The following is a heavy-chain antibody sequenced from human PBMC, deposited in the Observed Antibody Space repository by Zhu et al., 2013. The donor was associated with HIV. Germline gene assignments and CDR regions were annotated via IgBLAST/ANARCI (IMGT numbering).Heavy chain of an antibody. J-gene: IGHJ4*01. V-gene: IGHV1-69*01. CDR3: ATMTPGH. D-gene: IGHD4-17*01. Sequence: QVQLMQSGPEVKRPGSSVKVSCRAYVGTFSRDAISWVRQAPGQGLEWMGGIIPLYGAPNYAQKFQGRVTISADESTWTSYLEVRSLTIEDTAVYYCATMTPGHWGHGTLVTVSS. CDR1: VGTFSRDA. CDR2: IIPLYGAP.